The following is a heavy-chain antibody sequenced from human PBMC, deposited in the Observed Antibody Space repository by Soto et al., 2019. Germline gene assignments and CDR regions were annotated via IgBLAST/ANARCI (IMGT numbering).Heavy chain of an antibody. D-gene: IGHD5-12*01. V-gene: IGHV1-69*12. CDR3: ARDKDRLQLGGNCYYILDV. CDR1: GGTFSNSA. Sequence: QVQLEQSGAEVKKPGSSVKVSCKASGGTFSNSAISWVRQAPGQGLEWMGGIMPIFRTPDYAQKFQGRVTITADXPXXXAXXELSGLTSDDTAVYYCARDKDRLQLGGNCYYILDVWGQGTTVTVSS. CDR2: IMPIFRTP. J-gene: IGHJ6*02.